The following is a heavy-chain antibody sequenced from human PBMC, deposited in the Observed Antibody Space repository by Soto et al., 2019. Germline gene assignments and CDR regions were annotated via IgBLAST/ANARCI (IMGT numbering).Heavy chain of an antibody. CDR1: GFTFSSYA. CDR3: AKDGWLNQLVPHGY. D-gene: IGHD6-6*01. Sequence: GGSLRLSCAASGFTFSSYAMSWVRQAPGKGLEWVSAISGSGGSTYYADSVKGRFTISRDNSKNTLYLQMNSLRAEDTAVYYCAKDGWLNQLVPHGYWGQGTLVTVSS. V-gene: IGHV3-23*01. CDR2: ISGSGGST. J-gene: IGHJ4*02.